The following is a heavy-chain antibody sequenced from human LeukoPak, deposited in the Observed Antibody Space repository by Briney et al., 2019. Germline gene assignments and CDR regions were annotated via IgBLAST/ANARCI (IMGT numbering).Heavy chain of an antibody. Sequence: GGSLRLSCAASGFTFSSYAMSWVRQAPGKGLEWVSAISGSGGSTYYADSVKGRFTISRDNSKNTLYLQMNSLRAEDTAVYYCAKEQYQLLLSTPPWFDPWGQGTLVTVSS. CDR3: AKEQYQLLLSTPPWFDP. J-gene: IGHJ5*02. CDR2: ISGSGGST. D-gene: IGHD2-2*01. V-gene: IGHV3-23*01. CDR1: GFTFSSYA.